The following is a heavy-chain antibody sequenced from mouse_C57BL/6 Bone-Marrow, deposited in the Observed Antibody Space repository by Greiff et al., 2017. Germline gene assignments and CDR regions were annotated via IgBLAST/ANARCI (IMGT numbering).Heavy chain of an antibody. V-gene: IGHV14-2*01. J-gene: IGHJ3*01. CDR2: IDPEDVET. CDR1: GFNIKDYY. CDR3: ARVGRGFAY. D-gene: IGHD1-1*01. Sequence: VQLKESGAELVKPGASVKLSCTASGFNIKDYYMNWVKQRTEQGLEWIGRIDPEDVETKYAPKFQGKATITADTSANTAYLHLSSLTSEDTADYYCARVGRGFAYWGQGTLVTVSA.